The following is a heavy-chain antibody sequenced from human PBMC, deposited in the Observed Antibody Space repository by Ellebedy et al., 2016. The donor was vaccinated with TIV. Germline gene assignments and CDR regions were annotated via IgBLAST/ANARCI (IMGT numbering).Heavy chain of an antibody. CDR3: ARELNYYDSSGYRRGAFDI. D-gene: IGHD3-22*01. V-gene: IGHV4-4*07. J-gene: IGHJ3*02. CDR2: IYTSGST. CDR1: GGSISSYY. Sequence: SETLSLTXTVSGGSISSYYWSWIRQPAGKGLEWIGRIYTSGSTNYNPSLKSRVTISVDTSKNQFSLKLSSVTAADTAVYYCARELNYYDSSGYRRGAFDIWGQGTMVTVSS.